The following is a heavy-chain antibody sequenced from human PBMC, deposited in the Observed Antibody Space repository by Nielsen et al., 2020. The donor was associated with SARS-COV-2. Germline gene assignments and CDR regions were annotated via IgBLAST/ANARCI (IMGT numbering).Heavy chain of an antibody. CDR2: IKSKTDGGTT. Sequence: GGSLRLSCAASGFTFSNAWMSWVRQAPGKGLEWVGRIKSKTDGGTTDYAAPVKGRFTISRDDSKNTLYPQMNSLKTEDTAVYYCTTDFSMVATFYYYGMDVWGQGTTVTVSS. J-gene: IGHJ6*02. CDR3: TTDFSMVATFYYYGMDV. D-gene: IGHD5-12*01. V-gene: IGHV3-15*01. CDR1: GFTFSNAW.